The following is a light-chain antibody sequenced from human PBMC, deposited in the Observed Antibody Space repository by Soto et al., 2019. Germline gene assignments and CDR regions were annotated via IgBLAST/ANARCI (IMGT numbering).Light chain of an antibody. CDR1: QSISSD. Sequence: EIVMTQSPATLSVSPGERATLSCRASQSISSDLAGYQQKPGQAPRLLIYGASTRATDIPARISGSGSGTDFTLTISSLQSEDFAVYYCQQYNKWPPQYTFGQGTKLEIK. J-gene: IGKJ2*01. CDR3: QQYNKWPPQYT. CDR2: GAS. V-gene: IGKV3-15*01.